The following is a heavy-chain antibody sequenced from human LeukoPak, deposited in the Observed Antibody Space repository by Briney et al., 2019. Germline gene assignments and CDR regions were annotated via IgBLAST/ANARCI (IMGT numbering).Heavy chain of an antibody. CDR2: IGGSGDST. J-gene: IGHJ4*02. D-gene: IGHD3-16*01. CDR3: AKQGPGGGGYFDD. CDR1: GFTFSSYI. V-gene: IGHV3-23*01. Sequence: GGSLRLSCAASGFTFSSYIMSWVRQAPGKGLEWVSLIGGSGDSTYYADSVKGRFTISRDNSKNTLYLRMNSLRADDTAVYYCAKQGPGGGGYFDDWGQGTLVTVSS.